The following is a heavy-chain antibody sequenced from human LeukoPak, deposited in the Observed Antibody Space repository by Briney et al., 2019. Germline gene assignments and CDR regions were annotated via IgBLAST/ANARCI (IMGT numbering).Heavy chain of an antibody. J-gene: IGHJ4*02. V-gene: IGHV4-31*11. CDR3: ARVVAAAGTSDY. D-gene: IGHD6-13*01. CDR2: IYYSGST. CDR1: GGSFSGYY. Sequence: SETLSLTCAVYGGSFSGYYWSWIRQHPGKGLEWIGYIYYSGSTYYNPSLKSRVTISVDTSKNQFSLKLSSVTAADTAVYYCARVVAAAGTSDYWGQGTLVTVSS.